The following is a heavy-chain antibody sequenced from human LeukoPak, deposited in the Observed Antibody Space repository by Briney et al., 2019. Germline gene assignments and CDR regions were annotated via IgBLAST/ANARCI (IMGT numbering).Heavy chain of an antibody. D-gene: IGHD6-13*01. CDR1: GFTFSSYA. V-gene: IGHV3-23*01. CDR3: AKDLNSGYSSSRYGDDLDY. J-gene: IGHJ4*02. CDR2: ISGSGGST. Sequence: GGSLRLSCAASGFTFSSYAMIWVRQAPGKGLEWVSAISGSGGSTYYADSVKGRFTISRDNSKNTLYLQMNSLRAEDTAVYYCAKDLNSGYSSSRYGDDLDYWGQGTLVTVSS.